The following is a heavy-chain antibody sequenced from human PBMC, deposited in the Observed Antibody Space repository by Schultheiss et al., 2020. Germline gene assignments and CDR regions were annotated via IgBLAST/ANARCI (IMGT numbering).Heavy chain of an antibody. CDR2: IYYSGST. D-gene: IGHD6-19*01. CDR3: ARDSPWLFDY. V-gene: IGHV4-31*03. CDR1: GGPISSGGYY. J-gene: IGHJ4*02. Sequence: SQTLSLTCTVSGGPISSGGYYWSWIRQPPGKGLEWIGYIYYSGSTYYNPSLKSRVTITVDTSKNQFSLKLSSVPAADTAVYYCARDSPWLFDYWGKGTLVTVSS.